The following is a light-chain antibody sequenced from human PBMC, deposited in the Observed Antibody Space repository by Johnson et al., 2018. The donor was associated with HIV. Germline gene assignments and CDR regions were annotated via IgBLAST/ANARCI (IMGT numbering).Light chain of an antibody. V-gene: IGLV1-51*02. CDR3: GTWDSSLSAFYA. Sequence: QSVLTQPPSVSAAPGQKVTISCSGSSFNIGNNYVSWYQQLPGTAPKVLIYENNKRPSGIPDRFSGSKSGTSATLGITGLQTGDEADYYCGTWDSSLSAFYAFGTGTKVT. J-gene: IGLJ1*01. CDR2: ENN. CDR1: SFNIGNNY.